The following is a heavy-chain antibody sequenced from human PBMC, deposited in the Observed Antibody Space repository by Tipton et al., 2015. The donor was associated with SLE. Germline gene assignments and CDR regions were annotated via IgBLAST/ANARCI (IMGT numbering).Heavy chain of an antibody. Sequence: LRLSCTVSGDSVRSFYWSWIRLPPGKGLEWIGFIHYTGITNYSPSLKSRVSTSVDTSKNQFSLKLTSVTAADTAFYYCARGDTYHDSSGNIDYWGQGTLVTASS. J-gene: IGHJ4*02. D-gene: IGHD3-22*01. V-gene: IGHV4-59*02. CDR2: IHYTGIT. CDR3: ARGDTYHDSSGNIDY. CDR1: GDSVRSFY.